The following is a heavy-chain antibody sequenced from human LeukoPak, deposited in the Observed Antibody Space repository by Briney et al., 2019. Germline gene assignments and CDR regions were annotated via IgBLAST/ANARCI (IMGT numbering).Heavy chain of an antibody. D-gene: IGHD4-17*01. CDR1: VLTFSGSA. J-gene: IGHJ5*02. CDR3: TNQGDYGDYMRRDWFDP. V-gene: IGHV3-73*01. Sequence: GGSLRLSCAASVLTFSGSAMHWVRQASGKGLEWVGRIRSKANSYATAYAASVKGRFTISRDDSKNTAYLQMNSLKTEDTAVYYCTNQGDYGDYMRRDWFDPWGQGTLVTVSS. CDR2: IRSKANSYAT.